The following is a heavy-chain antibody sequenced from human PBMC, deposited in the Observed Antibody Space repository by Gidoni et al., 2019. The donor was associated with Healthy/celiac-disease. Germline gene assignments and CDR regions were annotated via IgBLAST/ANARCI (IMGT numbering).Heavy chain of an antibody. V-gene: IGHV1-69*02. CDR2: IIPILGIA. CDR1: GGTFSSYT. CDR3: ARNLGSSSRVSY. Sequence: QVQLVQSGAEVKKPGSSVKVSCKASGGTFSSYTISWVRQAPGQGLEWMGRIIPILGIANYAQKFQGRVTITADKSTSTAYMELSSLRSEDTAVYYCARNLGSSSRVSYWGQGTLVTVSS. D-gene: IGHD6-13*01. J-gene: IGHJ4*02.